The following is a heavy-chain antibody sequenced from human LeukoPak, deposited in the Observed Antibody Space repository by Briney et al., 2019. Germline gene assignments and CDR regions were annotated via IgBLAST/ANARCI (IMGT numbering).Heavy chain of an antibody. V-gene: IGHV3-49*04. D-gene: IGHD3-22*01. CDR1: GFTFRSYE. CDR2: IRSKAYGGTT. Sequence: SLRLSCAASGFTFRSYEMSWVRQAPGKGLEWVSFIRSKAYGGTTEYAASVKGRFTISRDDSKSIAYLQMNSLKTEDTAVYYCRGDSSGYYSDYGMDVWGQGTTVTVSS. CDR3: RGDSSGYYSDYGMDV. J-gene: IGHJ6*02.